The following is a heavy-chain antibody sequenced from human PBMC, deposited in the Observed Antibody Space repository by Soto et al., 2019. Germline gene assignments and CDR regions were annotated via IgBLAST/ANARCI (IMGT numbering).Heavy chain of an antibody. V-gene: IGHV1-18*01. D-gene: IGHD2-21*02. CDR1: GYTFTSYG. CDR3: AIINYDVVVTAIPDWSNP. J-gene: IGHJ5*02. CDR2: ISAYNGNT. Sequence: SVKVSCKASGYTFTSYGISWVRQAPGQGLEWMGWISAYNGNTNYAQKLQGRVTMTTDTSTSTAYMELRSLRSDDTAVYYCAIINYDVVVTAIPDWSNPLGQGLLVPLSS.